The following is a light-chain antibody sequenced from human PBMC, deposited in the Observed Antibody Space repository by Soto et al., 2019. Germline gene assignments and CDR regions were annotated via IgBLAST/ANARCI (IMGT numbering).Light chain of an antibody. V-gene: IGKV1-5*03. CDR2: KAS. CDR3: KQRSNWPWT. J-gene: IGKJ1*01. Sequence: DIQMTQSPSTLSASVGDRVTITCRASQSINDWLAWYQQKPGKAPQLLIYKASRLESGVPSRFSGSGSGTEFSLTISSLQPEDFAVYYCKQRSNWPWTFGQGTKVDIK. CDR1: QSINDW.